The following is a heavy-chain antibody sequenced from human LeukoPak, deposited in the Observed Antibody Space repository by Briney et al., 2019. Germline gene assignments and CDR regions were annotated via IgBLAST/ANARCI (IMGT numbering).Heavy chain of an antibody. CDR2: LVVTGAAT. D-gene: IGHD3-16*01. CDR1: GFTFRNFA. CDR3: AKDDGGEYHLFDS. Sequence: HPGGSLRLSCAASGFTFRNFAMSWVRQVPGKGLEWLSTLVVTGAATYYADSVMDRFIISRDNSKNTLYLQMNSLRVEDTAVYYCAKDDGGEYHLFDSWGLGTLVTVSS. V-gene: IGHV3-23*01. J-gene: IGHJ4*02.